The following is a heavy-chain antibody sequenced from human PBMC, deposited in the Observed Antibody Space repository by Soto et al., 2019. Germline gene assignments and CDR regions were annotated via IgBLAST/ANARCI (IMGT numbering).Heavy chain of an antibody. J-gene: IGHJ5*02. Sequence: SETLSLTCTVSGGSISSGGYYWSWIRQHPGKGLEWIGYIYYSGSTYYNPSLKSRVTISVDTSKNQFSLKLSSVTAADTAVYYCARYSRFPHTNRLAPWGQGTLVTVSS. V-gene: IGHV4-31*03. CDR1: GGSISSGGYY. CDR2: IYYSGST. CDR3: ARYSRFPHTNRLAP. D-gene: IGHD2-15*01.